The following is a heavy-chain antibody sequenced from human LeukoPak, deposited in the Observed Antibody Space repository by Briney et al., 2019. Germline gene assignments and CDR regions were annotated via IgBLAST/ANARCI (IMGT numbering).Heavy chain of an antibody. V-gene: IGHV4-4*07. Sequence: SETLSLTCTGSGGSISSYYWSWIRQPAGKGLETIGRIYTSGSTNYNPSLKSRVTMSVDTSKNQFSLKLSSVTAADTAVYYCAKDRIAAAGTVWFDPWGQGTLVTVSS. CDR1: GGSISSYY. J-gene: IGHJ5*02. D-gene: IGHD6-13*01. CDR3: AKDRIAAAGTVWFDP. CDR2: IYTSGST.